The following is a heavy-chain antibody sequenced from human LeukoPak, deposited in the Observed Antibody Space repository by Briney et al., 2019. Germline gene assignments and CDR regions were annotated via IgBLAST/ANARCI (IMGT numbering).Heavy chain of an antibody. CDR2: ISGSGGST. V-gene: IGHV3-23*01. CDR3: AKRVHTSSWYAAFDY. Sequence: GGSLRLSCAVSGFTFSSYVMNWVRQAPGKGLEGGSDISGSGGSTYYADSVKGRFSISRDNSKNTLYLQMNSLRAEDTAVYYCAKRVHTSSWYAAFDYWGQGTLVTVSS. J-gene: IGHJ4*02. CDR1: GFTFSSYV. D-gene: IGHD6-13*01.